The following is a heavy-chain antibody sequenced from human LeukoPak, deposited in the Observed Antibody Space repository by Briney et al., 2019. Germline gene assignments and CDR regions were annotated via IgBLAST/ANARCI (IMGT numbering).Heavy chain of an antibody. V-gene: IGHV3-9*01. D-gene: IGHD1-26*01. CDR3: ARVVEASTQAGVY. CDR2: ISWNSGSI. J-gene: IGHJ4*02. Sequence: GRSLRLSCAASGFTFDDYAMHWVRQAPGKGLEWVSGISWNSGSIGYADSVKGRFTISRDNAKNSLYLQINSLRAEDTAVYYCARVVEASTQAGVYWGQGTLVTVSS. CDR1: GFTFDDYA.